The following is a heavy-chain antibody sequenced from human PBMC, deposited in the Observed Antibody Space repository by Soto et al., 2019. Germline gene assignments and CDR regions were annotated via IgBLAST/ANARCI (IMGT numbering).Heavy chain of an antibody. CDR2: IIPIFGTA. CDR1: GGTFSSYA. V-gene: IGHV1-69*12. J-gene: IGHJ5*02. D-gene: IGHD2-21*01. CDR3: ASAGGPSGGDSAYWCDP. Sequence: QVQLVQSGAEVKKPGSSVKVSCKASGGTFSSYAITWVRQAPGQGLEWMGGIIPIFGTANYAQTFQGSITITADETKRPADMALSSSRSKYTAVDYCASAGGPSGGDSAYWCDPWGQGTLVTVSA.